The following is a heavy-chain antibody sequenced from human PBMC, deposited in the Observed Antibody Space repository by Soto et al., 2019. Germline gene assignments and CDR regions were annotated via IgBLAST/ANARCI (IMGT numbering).Heavy chain of an antibody. V-gene: IGHV4-31*03. Sequence: SETLSLTCTVSGGSISSGGYYWSWIRQHPGKGLEWIGYIYYSGSTYYNPSLKSRVTISVDTSKNQFSLKLSSVTAADTAVYYCARDSQRLEWTNGMDVRGQRTTVTVSS. CDR1: GGSISSGGYY. D-gene: IGHD3-3*01. J-gene: IGHJ6*02. CDR2: IYYSGST. CDR3: ARDSQRLEWTNGMDV.